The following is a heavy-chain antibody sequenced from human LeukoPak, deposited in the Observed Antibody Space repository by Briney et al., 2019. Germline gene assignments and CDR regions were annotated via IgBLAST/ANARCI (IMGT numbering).Heavy chain of an antibody. J-gene: IGHJ3*02. CDR3: AKDFLAADAFDI. D-gene: IGHD2-15*01. Sequence: GGSLRLSCAASGFTFSSYSMNWVRQAPGKGLEWVSSISSSSSYIYYADSVKGRFTISRDNAKNSLYLQMNSLRAEDTAVYYCAKDFLAADAFDIWGQGTMVTVSS. CDR1: GFTFSSYS. CDR2: ISSSSSYI. V-gene: IGHV3-21*01.